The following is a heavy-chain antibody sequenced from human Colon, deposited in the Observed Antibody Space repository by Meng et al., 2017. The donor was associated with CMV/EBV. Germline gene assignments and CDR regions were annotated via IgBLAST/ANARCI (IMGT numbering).Heavy chain of an antibody. Sequence: SISSGDYYWSWIRQPPGKGLEWIGYIYYSGSTYYNPSLKSRVTISVDTSKNQFSLKLSSVTAADTAVYYCARDNIMRGYSLSWFDPWGQGTLVTVS. J-gene: IGHJ5*02. CDR1: SISSGDYY. D-gene: IGHD3-22*01. V-gene: IGHV4-30-4*01. CDR3: ARDNIMRGYSLSWFDP. CDR2: IYYSGST.